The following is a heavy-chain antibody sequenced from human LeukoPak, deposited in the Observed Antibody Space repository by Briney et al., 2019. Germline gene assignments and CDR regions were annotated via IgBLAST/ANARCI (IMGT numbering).Heavy chain of an antibody. CDR3: AKSRDYYDRSCFDS. V-gene: IGHV3-23*01. D-gene: IGHD3-22*01. Sequence: GGSLRLSCAASGFTFSSYEMNWVRQAPGKGLEWVSVISGRGGSTWYADSVKGRFTISRDNSKNTVYVQMNSLRAEDTAVYYCAKSRDYYDRSCFDSWGQGTLVTVSS. CDR2: ISGRGGST. CDR1: GFTFSSYE. J-gene: IGHJ5*01.